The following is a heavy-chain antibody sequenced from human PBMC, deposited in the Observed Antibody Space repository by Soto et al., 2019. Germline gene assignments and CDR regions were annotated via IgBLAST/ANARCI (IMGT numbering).Heavy chain of an antibody. CDR3: AKPYSGSPPKNFDY. CDR2: ISYDGSNK. D-gene: IGHD1-26*01. J-gene: IGHJ4*01. CDR1: GFSFSICG. Sequence: LRLSCVASGFSFSICGMYWVRQAPGKGLEWVAAISYDGSNKYYVDSVRGRFTISRDNSKNTVYLQMNSLRAEDTAVYYCAKPYSGSPPKNFDYWGQGTMLPV. V-gene: IGHV3-30*18.